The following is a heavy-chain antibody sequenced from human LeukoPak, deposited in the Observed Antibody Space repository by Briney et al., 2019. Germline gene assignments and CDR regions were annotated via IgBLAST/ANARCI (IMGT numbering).Heavy chain of an antibody. D-gene: IGHD3-22*01. CDR1: GGSISSYY. V-gene: IGHV4-59*01. CDR2: IYYSGST. Sequence: SETLSLTCTVSGGSISSYYWSWIRQPPGKGLEWIGYIYYSGSTNYNPSLKSRVTISLDTSKNQFSLKLSSVTAADTAVYYCAKVGTYYYDSSGYYWLDYWGQGTLVTVSS. CDR3: AKVGTYYYDSSGYYWLDY. J-gene: IGHJ4*02.